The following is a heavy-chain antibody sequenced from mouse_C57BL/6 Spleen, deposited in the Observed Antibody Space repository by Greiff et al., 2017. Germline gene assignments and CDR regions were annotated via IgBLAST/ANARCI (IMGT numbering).Heavy chain of an antibody. V-gene: IGHV14-1*01. J-gene: IGHJ3*01. CDR3: TTAITTVVATKGFAY. CDR2: IDPEDGAT. D-gene: IGHD1-1*01. Sequence: VQLQQSGAELVRPGASVKLSCTASGFNIKDYYMHWVKQRPEQGLEWIGRIDPEDGATEYAPKFQGKATMTADTSSNTAYLQLRSLTSEDTAVYYCTTAITTVVATKGFAYWGQGTLVTVSA. CDR1: GFNIKDYY.